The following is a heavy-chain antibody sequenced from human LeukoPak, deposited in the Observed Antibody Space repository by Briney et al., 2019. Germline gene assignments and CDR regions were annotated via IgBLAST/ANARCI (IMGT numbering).Heavy chain of an antibody. D-gene: IGHD4-17*01. V-gene: IGHV4-59*08. CDR1: GGSISGYY. J-gene: IGHJ4*02. Sequence: SETLSLTCAVSGGSISGYYWSWIRQSPDKGLEWIGYIYYSGSTDYNPSLKSRVTISVDTSKNQFSLKLSSVTAAGTAVYYCARLGVTKNYFDYWGQGTLVTVSS. CDR3: ARLGVTKNYFDY. CDR2: IYYSGST.